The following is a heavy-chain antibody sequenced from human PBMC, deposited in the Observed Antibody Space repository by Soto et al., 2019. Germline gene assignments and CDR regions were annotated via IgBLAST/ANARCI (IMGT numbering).Heavy chain of an antibody. CDR1: GGTFSSYA. CDR2: IIPIFGTA. J-gene: IGHJ3*02. Sequence: QVQLVQSGAEVKKPGSSVKVSCKASGGTFSSYAISWVRQAPGQGLEWMGGIIPIFGTANYAQKFQGRVTITADKSTSTAYMELSSLRSEDTAVYYCARGPPYYYDSSGYYYVLAFDIWGQGTMVTVSS. CDR3: ARGPPYYYDSSGYYYVLAFDI. D-gene: IGHD3-22*01. V-gene: IGHV1-69*06.